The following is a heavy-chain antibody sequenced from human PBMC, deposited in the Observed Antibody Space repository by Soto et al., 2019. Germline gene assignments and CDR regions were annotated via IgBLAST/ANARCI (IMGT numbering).Heavy chain of an antibody. D-gene: IGHD3-22*01. CDR3: TTDDTSGYYFHH. J-gene: IGHJ4*02. CDR2: IKATAYGGTT. Sequence: GGSLRLSCVVYNITFTYAWMSWVRQAPGKGLEWVGRIKATAYGGTTDYAAPVKGRFSISRDDSKNTLYLEMNSLRTEDTGTYFCTTDDTSGYYFHHLGVGTLVTVSS. CDR1: NITFTYAW. V-gene: IGHV3-15*01.